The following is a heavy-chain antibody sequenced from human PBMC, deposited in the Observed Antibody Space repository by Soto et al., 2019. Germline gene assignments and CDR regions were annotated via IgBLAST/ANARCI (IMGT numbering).Heavy chain of an antibody. CDR1: GYTFTSYY. Sequence: ASVKVSCKASGYTFTSYYMHWVRQAPGQGLEWVGIINPSGGSTSYAQKFQGRVTMTRDTSTSTVYMELSSLRSEDTAVYYCARTALSLVDGMDVWGQGTTVTVSS. CDR2: INPSGGST. J-gene: IGHJ6*02. V-gene: IGHV1-46*01. CDR3: ARTALSLVDGMDV.